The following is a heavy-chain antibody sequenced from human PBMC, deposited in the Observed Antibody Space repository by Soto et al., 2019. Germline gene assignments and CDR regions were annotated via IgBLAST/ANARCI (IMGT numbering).Heavy chain of an antibody. CDR2: ISAYNGNT. CDR1: GYTFTSYG. Sequence: ASVKVSCKASGYTFTSYGISWVRQAPGQGLEWMGWISAYNGNTNYAQKLQGRVTMTTDTSTSTAYMELRSLRSDDTAVYYCARDESLWFGEQQAQFDPWGQGTLVTVSS. CDR3: ARDESLWFGEQQAQFDP. V-gene: IGHV1-18*01. J-gene: IGHJ5*02. D-gene: IGHD3-10*01.